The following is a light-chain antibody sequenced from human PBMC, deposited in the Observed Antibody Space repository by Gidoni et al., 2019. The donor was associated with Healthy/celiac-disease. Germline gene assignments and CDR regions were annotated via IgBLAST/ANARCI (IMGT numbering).Light chain of an antibody. Sequence: DIQMTQSPSSLSASVGDRVTITYRASQCIRNYLSWYQQKHGKVPKLLICAASTLRSGVPYRFSGSGSGTDFTLTISSLQPEDVATYYCQKYNSAPLTFGGGTKVEIK. CDR1: QCIRNY. CDR2: AAS. J-gene: IGKJ4*01. CDR3: QKYNSAPLT. V-gene: IGKV1-27*01.